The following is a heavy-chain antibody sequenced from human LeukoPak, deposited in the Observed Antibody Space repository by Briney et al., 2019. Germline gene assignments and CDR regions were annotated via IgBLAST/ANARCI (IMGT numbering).Heavy chain of an antibody. D-gene: IGHD3-16*01. CDR2: ISSSGSTI. CDR1: GFTFSDYY. CDR3: ARDGVSYPFDY. V-gene: IGHV3-11*01. Sequence: GGSLRLSCAASGFTFSDYYMSWIRQAPGKGLEWASYISSSGSTIYYADSVKGRLTISRDNAKNSLYLQMNSLRAEDTAVYYCARDGVSYPFDYWGQGTLVTVSS. J-gene: IGHJ4*02.